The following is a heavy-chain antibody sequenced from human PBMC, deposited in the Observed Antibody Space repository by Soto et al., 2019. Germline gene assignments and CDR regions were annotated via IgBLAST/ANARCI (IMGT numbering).Heavy chain of an antibody. J-gene: IGHJ4*02. D-gene: IGHD5-18*01. Sequence: ASVKVSFKASGYTFTSYAMHWVRQAPGQRLEWMGWINAGNGNTKYSQKFQGRVTITRDTSASTAYMELSSLRSEDTAVYYCAREVDTAMAPFDYWGQGTLVTVSS. CDR2: INAGNGNT. V-gene: IGHV1-3*01. CDR3: AREVDTAMAPFDY. CDR1: GYTFTSYA.